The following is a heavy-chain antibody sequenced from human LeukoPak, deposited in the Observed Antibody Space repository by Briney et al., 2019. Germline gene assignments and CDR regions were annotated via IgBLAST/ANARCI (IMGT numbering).Heavy chain of an antibody. J-gene: IGHJ6*02. CDR3: ARVPMVRGAHGGYYGMDV. D-gene: IGHD3-10*01. CDR2: INPSGGST. V-gene: IGHV1-46*01. CDR1: RYTLTDYY. Sequence: GSVKVSCKASRYTLTDYYMHWVRPPPGQGLEWMGIINPSGGSTSNVQKFQGRVTMTRDTSTSTDYMELSSLGDEDTAVYYCARVPMVRGAHGGYYGMDVWGRGTTVTVSS.